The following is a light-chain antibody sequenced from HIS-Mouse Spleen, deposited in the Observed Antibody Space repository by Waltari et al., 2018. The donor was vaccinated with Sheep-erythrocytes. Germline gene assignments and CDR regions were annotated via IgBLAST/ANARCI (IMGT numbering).Light chain of an antibody. CDR2: DAS. Sequence: DIQMTQSPSSLSASVGDRFTITGQASQDISNYLNWYQQRPGKAPKLLIYDASNLETGVPSRFSGSGSGTDFTCTISSLQPEDIATYDCQQYDNLLTFGGGTKVEIK. J-gene: IGKJ4*01. V-gene: IGKV1-33*01. CDR1: QDISNY. CDR3: QQYDNLLT.